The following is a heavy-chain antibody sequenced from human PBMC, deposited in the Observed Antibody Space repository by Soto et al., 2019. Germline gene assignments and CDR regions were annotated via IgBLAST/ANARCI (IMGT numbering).Heavy chain of an antibody. V-gene: IGHV4-31*03. CDR1: GGSISSGGYY. D-gene: IGHD3-22*01. Sequence: QVQRQESGPGLVKPSQTLSLTCTVSGGSISSGGYYWSWIRQHPGKGLEWIGYIYYSGSTYYNPSLKSRVTLSVDTSKNQFSLKLSSVTAADTAVYYCAREISYYDSSGYYYVYFDYWGQGTLVTVSS. J-gene: IGHJ4*02. CDR3: AREISYYDSSGYYYVYFDY. CDR2: IYYSGST.